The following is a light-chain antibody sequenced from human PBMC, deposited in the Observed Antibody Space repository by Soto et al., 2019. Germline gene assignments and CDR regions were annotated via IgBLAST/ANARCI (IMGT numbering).Light chain of an antibody. J-gene: IGKJ4*01. CDR3: QQYNVWPLS. V-gene: IGKV3-15*01. CDR1: QNINNN. Sequence: EIVMTQSPATLSVSPGERATLSCRACQNINNNLAWYQQKPGQVPRLLIYHASTWSTGIPARFSGSGSVTELTLTISSVQSEDFAGYYCQQYNVWPLSFGGGTKVEMK. CDR2: HAS.